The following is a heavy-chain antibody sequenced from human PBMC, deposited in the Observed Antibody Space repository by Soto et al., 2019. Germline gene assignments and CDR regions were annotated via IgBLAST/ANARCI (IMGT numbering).Heavy chain of an antibody. Sequence: SXKVSCKASGYTXSRYGIGLVRQAPGQGLEWVGWVSAYDGDTNYAQRFQGRVTITTSTSAAYMELRSLRSDDTAVYYCARTRPFHIGWEHSDFWGQGTLVPVSS. CDR3: ARTRPFHIGWEHSDF. CDR1: GYTXSRYG. CDR2: VSAYDGDT. J-gene: IGHJ4*02. D-gene: IGHD1-26*01. V-gene: IGHV1-18*01.